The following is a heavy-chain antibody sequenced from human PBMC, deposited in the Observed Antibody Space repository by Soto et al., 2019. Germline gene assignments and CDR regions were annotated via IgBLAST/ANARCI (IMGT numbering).Heavy chain of an antibody. V-gene: IGHV4-34*01. CDR3: ARRVLYSSSYYYYYYGMDV. J-gene: IGHJ6*02. CDR1: GWSFSGYY. CDR2: INHSGST. D-gene: IGHD6-6*01. Sequence: PSETLSLTCAVYGWSFSGYYWSWIRQPPGKGLEWIGEINHSGSTNYNPSLKSRVTISVDTSKNQFSLKLSSVTAADTAVYYCARRVLYSSSYYYYYYGMDVWGQGTTVPVSS.